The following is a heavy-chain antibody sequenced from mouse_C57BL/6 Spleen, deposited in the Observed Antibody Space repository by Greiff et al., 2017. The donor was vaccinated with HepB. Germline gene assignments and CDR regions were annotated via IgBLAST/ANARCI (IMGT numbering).Heavy chain of an antibody. D-gene: IGHD2-2*01. J-gene: IGHJ2*01. CDR2: IYPGDGDT. CDR1: GYAFSSYW. V-gene: IGHV1-80*01. Sequence: QVQLKESGAELVKPGASVKISCKASGYAFSSYWMNWVKQRPGKGLEWIGQIYPGDGDTNYNGKFKGKATLTADKSSSTAYMQLSSLTSEDSAVYFCARWGLPHFDYWGQGTTLTVSS. CDR3: ARWGLPHFDY.